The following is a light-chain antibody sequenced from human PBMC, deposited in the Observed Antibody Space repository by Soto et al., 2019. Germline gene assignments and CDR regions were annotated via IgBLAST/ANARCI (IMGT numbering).Light chain of an antibody. J-gene: IGKJ5*01. CDR2: DAS. CDR3: QQRSNWPPIT. V-gene: IGKV1-5*01. CDR1: QSISSW. Sequence: DIQMTQFPSTLSASVGDRVTITCRASQSISSWLAWYQQKPGTAPKLLIYDASNRATGIPARFSGSGSGTDFTLTISSLEPEDFAVYYCQQRSNWPPITFGQGTRLEIK.